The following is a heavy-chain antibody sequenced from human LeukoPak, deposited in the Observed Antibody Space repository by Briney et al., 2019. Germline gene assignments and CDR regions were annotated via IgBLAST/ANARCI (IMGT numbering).Heavy chain of an antibody. Sequence: SETLSLTCTVSGGSISSGGYYWSWIRQHPGKGLEWIGYIYYSGSTYYNPSLKSRVTISVDTSKNQFSLKLSSVTAADTAVYYCARGSGSYLDAFDIWGQGTMVTVSS. D-gene: IGHD1-26*01. CDR1: GGSISSGGYY. CDR2: IYYSGST. V-gene: IGHV4-31*03. CDR3: ARGSGSYLDAFDI. J-gene: IGHJ3*02.